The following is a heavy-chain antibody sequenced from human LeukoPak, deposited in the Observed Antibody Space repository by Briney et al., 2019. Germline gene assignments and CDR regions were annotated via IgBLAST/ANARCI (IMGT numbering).Heavy chain of an antibody. CDR1: GDTFTSYA. CDR2: INTNTGNP. V-gene: IGHV7-4-1*02. D-gene: IGHD6-13*01. J-gene: IGHJ5*02. CDR3: ARELMGSSWYRRPYNWFDP. Sequence: ASVKVSCKASGDTFTSYAMNWVRQAPGQGLEWMGWINTNTGNPTYAQGFTGRFVFSLDTSVSTAYLQISSLKAEDTAVYYCARELMGSSWYRRPYNWFDPWGQGTLVTVSS.